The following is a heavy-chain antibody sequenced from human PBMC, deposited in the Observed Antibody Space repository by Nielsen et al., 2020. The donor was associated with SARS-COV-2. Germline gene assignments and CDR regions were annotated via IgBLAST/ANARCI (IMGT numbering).Heavy chain of an antibody. CDR1: GFSFSDYG. V-gene: IGHV3-48*01. CDR3: ATSLYYYFGLDV. J-gene: IGHJ6*02. CDR2: ISKNGTTI. Sequence: GESLKISCAASGFSFSDYGMNWVRQAPGKGLEWVSYISKNGTTIYYADSVKGRFTISRDNASKSLYLQMNSLRAEDTAVYYCATSLYYYFGLDVWGQGTTVTVSS.